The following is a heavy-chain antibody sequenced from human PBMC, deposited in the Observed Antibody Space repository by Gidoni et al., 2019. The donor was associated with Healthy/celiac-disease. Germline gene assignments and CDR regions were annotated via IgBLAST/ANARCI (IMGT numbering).Heavy chain of an antibody. CDR1: GFTFSSYA. V-gene: IGHV3-23*01. CDR3: AKDQAYDFWSGSSNWFDP. Sequence: VQLLESGGGLVQPGGSLRLSCAASGFTFSSYAMSWVRQAPGKGLEWVSAISGSGGSTYYADSVKGRFTISRDNSKNTLYLQRNSLRAEDTAVYYCAKDQAYDFWSGSSNWFDPWGQGTLVTVSS. CDR2: ISGSGGST. J-gene: IGHJ5*02. D-gene: IGHD3-3*01.